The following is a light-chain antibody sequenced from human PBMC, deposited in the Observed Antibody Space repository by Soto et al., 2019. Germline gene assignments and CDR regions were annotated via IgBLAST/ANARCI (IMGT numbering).Light chain of an antibody. V-gene: IGKV1-8*01. Sequence: AIRMTQSPSSFSASTGDRVTITCRASQGISSYLAWYQQKPGKAPKLLIYAASTLQSGVPSRFSGSGSGTDFTLTISCLQSEDFATYYCQQYCSYPQTFGHGTKVDIK. J-gene: IGKJ1*01. CDR3: QQYCSYPQT. CDR2: AAS. CDR1: QGISSY.